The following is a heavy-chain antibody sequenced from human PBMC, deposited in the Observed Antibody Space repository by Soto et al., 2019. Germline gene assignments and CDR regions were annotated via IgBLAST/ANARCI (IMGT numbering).Heavy chain of an antibody. J-gene: IGHJ1*01. CDR3: AKDKGTAAAGPGDFQH. CDR2: ISYDGSNK. CDR1: GFTFSSYG. Sequence: QVQLVESGGGVVQPGRSLRLSCAASGFTFSSYGMHWVRQAPGKGLEWVAVISYDGSNKYYADSVKGRFTISRDNSKNTLYLQMNSLRAEDTAVYYCAKDKGTAAAGPGDFQHWGQGTLVTVSS. D-gene: IGHD6-13*01. V-gene: IGHV3-30*18.